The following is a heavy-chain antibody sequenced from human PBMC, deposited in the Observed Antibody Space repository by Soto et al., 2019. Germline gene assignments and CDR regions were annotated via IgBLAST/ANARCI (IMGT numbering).Heavy chain of an antibody. Sequence: GESLKISCNGYGYMFASYWIGWVRQMPGKGLEWMGIIYPGDSDTRYRPSFEGQVTISADKSSSTAYLQWSSLKASDTATSFCARSRNFGWYVHGLDVWGQGTTVTVSS. CDR3: ARSRNFGWYVHGLDV. CDR2: IYPGDSDT. D-gene: IGHD6-19*01. CDR1: GYMFASYW. J-gene: IGHJ6*02. V-gene: IGHV5-51*01.